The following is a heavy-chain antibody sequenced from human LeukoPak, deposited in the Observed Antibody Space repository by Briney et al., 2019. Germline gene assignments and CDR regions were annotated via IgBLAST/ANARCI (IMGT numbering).Heavy chain of an antibody. J-gene: IGHJ4*02. CDR3: ARAKGRVSIFGVVISPLDY. CDR1: GDSTSSNSYY. V-gene: IGHV4-39*01. Sequence: SETLSLTCTVSGDSTSSNSYYWGWIRQPPGKGLEWIGNIYYSGSTYYNPSLKSRVTISVDTSKSQFSLKLSSVTAADTAVYYCARAKGRVSIFGVVISPLDYWGQGTLVTVSS. CDR2: IYYSGST. D-gene: IGHD3-3*01.